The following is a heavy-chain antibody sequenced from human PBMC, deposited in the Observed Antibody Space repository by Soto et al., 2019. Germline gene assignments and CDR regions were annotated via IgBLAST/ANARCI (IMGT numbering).Heavy chain of an antibody. CDR2: IIPIFGTA. Sequence: QVQLVQSGAEVKKPGSSVKVSCKASGGTFSSYAISWVRQAPGQGLEWMGGIIPIFGTANYAQKFQGRVTITADESTSTAYMELSSLRSEDTAVYYCARDRGQDGDYEVYYYDGMDVWGQGTTVTVSS. CDR3: ARDRGQDGDYEVYYYDGMDV. J-gene: IGHJ6*02. D-gene: IGHD4-17*01. CDR1: GGTFSSYA. V-gene: IGHV1-69*01.